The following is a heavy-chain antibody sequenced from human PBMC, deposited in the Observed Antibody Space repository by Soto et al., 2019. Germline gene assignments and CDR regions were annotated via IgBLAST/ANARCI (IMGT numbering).Heavy chain of an antibody. CDR3: ARRAWDSYYAIDV. J-gene: IGHJ6*02. V-gene: IGHV3-30*09. CDR2: ISYDGSDK. CDR1: GFKYTDFA. Sequence: VQLVESGGGEVQPGRSLRLSCAASGFKYTDFALHWVRQAPGKGLEWVVIISYDGSDKYYADSVKGRFVISRDNPKNTLYLEMNSLRPEDTAVYFCARRAWDSYYAIDVWGQGTTVTVFS. D-gene: IGHD3-22*01.